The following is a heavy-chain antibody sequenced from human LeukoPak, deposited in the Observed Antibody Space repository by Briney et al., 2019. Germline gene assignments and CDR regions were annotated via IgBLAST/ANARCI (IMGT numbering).Heavy chain of an antibody. CDR1: GYTFTSYY. Sequence: ASVKVSCKASGYTFTSYYMHWVRQAPGQGLEWMGIINPSGGSTSYAQKFQGRVTMTRDMSTSTVYMELSSLRSEDTAVYYCARGVEMATISFAGEGDYFDYWGQGTLVTVSS. D-gene: IGHD5-24*01. J-gene: IGHJ4*02. CDR3: ARGVEMATISFAGEGDYFDY. V-gene: IGHV1-46*01. CDR2: INPSGGST.